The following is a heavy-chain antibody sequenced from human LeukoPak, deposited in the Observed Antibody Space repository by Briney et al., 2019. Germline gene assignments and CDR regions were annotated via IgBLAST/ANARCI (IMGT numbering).Heavy chain of an antibody. CDR3: ARGGDDFWSGPNAFDI. CDR1: GGSFSGYY. CDR2: INHGGST. V-gene: IGHV4-34*01. Sequence: SETLSLTCAVYGGSFSGYYWSWIRQPPGKGLEWIGEINHGGSTNYNPSLKSRVTISVDTSKNQFSLKLSSVTAADTAVYYCARGGDDFWSGPNAFDIWGQGTMVTVSS. D-gene: IGHD3-3*01. J-gene: IGHJ3*02.